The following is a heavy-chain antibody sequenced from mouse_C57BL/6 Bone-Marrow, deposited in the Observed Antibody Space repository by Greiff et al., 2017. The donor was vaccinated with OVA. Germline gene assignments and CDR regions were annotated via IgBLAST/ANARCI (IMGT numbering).Heavy chain of an antibody. J-gene: IGHJ4*01. CDR1: GYTFTSYW. D-gene: IGHD2-4*01. Sequence: QVQLQQPGAELVMPGASVKLSCKASGYTFTSYWMHWVKQRPGQGLDGIGEIDPSDSYTNYNQKFKGKSTLTVDKSSSTAYMQLSSLTSEDSAVYYCARDYDYDGGLYYAMDYWGQGTSVTVSS. V-gene: IGHV1-69*01. CDR2: IDPSDSYT. CDR3: ARDYDYDGGLYYAMDY.